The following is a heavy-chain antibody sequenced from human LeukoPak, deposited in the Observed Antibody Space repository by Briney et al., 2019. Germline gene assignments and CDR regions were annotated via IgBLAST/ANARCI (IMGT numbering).Heavy chain of an antibody. J-gene: IGHJ6*03. V-gene: IGHV1-2*02. Sequence: ASVKVSCKASGYTFTGYYMHWVRQAPGQGLEWMGWINPNSGGTNYAQKFQGRVTMTRDTSISTAYMELSRLRSDDTAVYYCASRAYGEYQLLVSYNYMDVWGKGTTVTVSS. D-gene: IGHD2-2*01. CDR3: ASRAYGEYQLLVSYNYMDV. CDR1: GYTFTGYY. CDR2: INPNSGGT.